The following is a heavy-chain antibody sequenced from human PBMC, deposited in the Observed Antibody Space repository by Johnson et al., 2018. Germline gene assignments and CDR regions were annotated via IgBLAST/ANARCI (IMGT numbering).Heavy chain of an antibody. Sequence: QVQLVQSGGGVVQPGRSLRLSCAASGFTFSSYAMHWVRQAPGKGLEWVAVISYDGSNKYYADSVKGRFTISRDNSKKTLYLQINSLRAEDTAVYYCASDGTHYYDSSGYYYPPQYFQHWGQGTLVTVSS. J-gene: IGHJ1*01. CDR1: GFTFSSYA. V-gene: IGHV3-30-3*01. CDR2: ISYDGSNK. CDR3: ASDGTHYYDSSGYYYPPQYFQH. D-gene: IGHD3-22*01.